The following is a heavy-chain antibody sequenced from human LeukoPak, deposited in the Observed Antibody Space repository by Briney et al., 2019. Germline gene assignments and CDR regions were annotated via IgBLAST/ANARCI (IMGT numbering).Heavy chain of an antibody. CDR3: ARGGVGYSYGSNYYYYMDV. Sequence: SVKVCCKASGGTFSSYAISWVRQAPGQGLEWMGGIIPIFGTANYAQKFQGRVTITADKSTSTAYMELSSLRSEDTAVYYCARGGVGYSYGSNYYYYMDVWGKGTTFTVSS. CDR1: GGTFSSYA. V-gene: IGHV1-69*06. CDR2: IIPIFGTA. D-gene: IGHD5-18*01. J-gene: IGHJ6*03.